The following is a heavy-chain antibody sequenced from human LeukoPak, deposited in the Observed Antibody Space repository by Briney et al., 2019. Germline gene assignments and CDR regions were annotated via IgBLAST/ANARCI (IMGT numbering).Heavy chain of an antibody. CDR3: AKDTLGDFDY. Sequence: PSETLSLTCTVSNYSISSGYYWGWIRQPPGKGLEWIANIYHGGSTHYNPALKSRVTISVDTSKNQFSLKLTSVTAADTAVYYCAKDTLGDFDYWGQGTLVTVSS. CDR2: IYHGGST. J-gene: IGHJ4*02. V-gene: IGHV4-38-2*02. CDR1: NYSISSGYY.